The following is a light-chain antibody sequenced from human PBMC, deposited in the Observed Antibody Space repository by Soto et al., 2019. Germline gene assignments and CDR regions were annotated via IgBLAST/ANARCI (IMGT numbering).Light chain of an antibody. CDR2: AAS. CDR1: QGVSSW. J-gene: IGKJ5*01. V-gene: IGKV1-12*01. CDR3: QQAYSFPLT. Sequence: DIQMTQSPSSLSASVGDRVTITCRASQGVSSWLAWYQKKPGKAPKLLIYAASTLQSGVPSRFSGSGSGTDFTLTISSLQPEDFATYYCQQAYSFPLTFGQGTRLEIK.